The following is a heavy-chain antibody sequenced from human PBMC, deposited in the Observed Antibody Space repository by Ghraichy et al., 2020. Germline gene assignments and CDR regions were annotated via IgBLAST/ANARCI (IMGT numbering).Heavy chain of an antibody. CDR1: GGSFSGFY. D-gene: IGHD1-7*01. CDR3: AKGMHWNYPNNWFDP. V-gene: IGHV4-34*01. Sequence: SETLSLTCAVYGGSFSGFYWSWIRQSPGKGLEWIGDINHSGRTSYNPSLKSRVTISVDTSKNQFSLNLNSVTAADTAVYYCAKGMHWNYPNNWFDPWGQGTLVTVSS. J-gene: IGHJ5*02. CDR2: INHSGRT.